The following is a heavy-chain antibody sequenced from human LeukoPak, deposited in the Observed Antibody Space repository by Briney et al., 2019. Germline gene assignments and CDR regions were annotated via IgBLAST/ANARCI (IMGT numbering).Heavy chain of an antibody. D-gene: IGHD1-26*01. CDR1: GGTFSSYA. CDR3: ARDEVMGATPTFDY. V-gene: IGHV7-4-1*02. CDR2: INTNTGNP. J-gene: IGHJ4*02. Sequence: ASVKVSCKASGGTFSSYAISWVRQAPGQGLEWMGWINTNTGNPTYAQGFTGRFVFSLDTSVSTAYLQISSLKAEDTAVYYCARDEVMGATPTFDYWGQGTLVTVSS.